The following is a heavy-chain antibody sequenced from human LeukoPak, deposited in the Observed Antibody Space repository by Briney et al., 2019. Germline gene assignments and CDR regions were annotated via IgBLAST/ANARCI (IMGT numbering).Heavy chain of an antibody. D-gene: IGHD3-3*01. Sequence: SETLSLTCAVYGGSFRDYYWSWIRQTPGEGLQWIGGIKNSASTDFTPSPTSRDTISVDTSKNQFSPQLRPVTAADMDVYSGARESGDHGFSGFWSGYYHWFDPGGQGTLVTVSS. V-gene: IGHV4-34*01. J-gene: IGHJ5*02. CDR3: ARESGDHGFSGFWSGYYHWFDP. CDR1: GGSFRDYY. CDR2: IKNSAST.